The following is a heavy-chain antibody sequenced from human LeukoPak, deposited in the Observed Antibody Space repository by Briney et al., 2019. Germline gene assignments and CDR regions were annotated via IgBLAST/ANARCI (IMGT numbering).Heavy chain of an antibody. D-gene: IGHD2-2*01. CDR3: ARVGYYQILYYYYYMDV. V-gene: IGHV1-8*01. CDR2: MNPNSGNT. CDR1: GYTFTSYD. Sequence: ASVKVSCKASGYTFTSYDINWVRQATGQGLEWMGWMNPNSGNTGYAQKFQGRVTMTRNTSISTAYMELSSLRSEDTAVYYCARVGYYQILYYYYYMDVWGKGTTVTVCS. J-gene: IGHJ6*03.